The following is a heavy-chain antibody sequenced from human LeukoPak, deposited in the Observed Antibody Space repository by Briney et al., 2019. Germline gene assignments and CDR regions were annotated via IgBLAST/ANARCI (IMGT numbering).Heavy chain of an antibody. J-gene: IGHJ6*02. Sequence: GSVKVSCKASGYTFTGYYMHWVRQAPGQGLEWMGWINPNSGGTNYAQKFQGRVTITADKSTDTVYMELRRLRSEDTAVYYCANLVGPLDVWGQGTTVSVSS. CDR1: GYTFTGYY. D-gene: IGHD1-26*01. CDR2: INPNSGGT. CDR3: ANLVGPLDV. V-gene: IGHV1-2*02.